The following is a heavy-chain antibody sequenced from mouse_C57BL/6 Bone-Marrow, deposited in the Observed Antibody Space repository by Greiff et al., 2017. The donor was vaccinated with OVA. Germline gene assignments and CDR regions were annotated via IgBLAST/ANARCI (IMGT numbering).Heavy chain of an antibody. D-gene: IGHD2-12*01. Sequence: VQLVESGAELVKPGASVKLSCKASGYTFTEYTIHWVKQRSGQGLEWIGWFYPGSGSIKYNEKFKDKATLTADKSSSPVYMELSRLTSEDSAVYFCAKHEGGWYYRGLDYWGQGTTLTVSS. J-gene: IGHJ2*01. CDR1: GYTFTEYT. CDR3: AKHEGGWYYRGLDY. CDR2: FYPGSGSI. V-gene: IGHV1-62-2*01.